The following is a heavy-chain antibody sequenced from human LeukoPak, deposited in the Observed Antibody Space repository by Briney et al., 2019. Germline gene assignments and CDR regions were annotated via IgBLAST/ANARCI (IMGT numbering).Heavy chain of an antibody. CDR1: GFSFKNHG. Sequence: GGSLRLSCAASGFSFKNHGMHWVRQAPGKGLEWVAIIWYDGSNTYYADSVKGRFTVSRDNSKNTLYLQMNSLRAEDTAVYHCARDRTVRYFDYWGQGTLVRVSS. CDR2: IWYDGSNT. J-gene: IGHJ4*02. V-gene: IGHV3-33*01. CDR3: ARDRTVRYFDY.